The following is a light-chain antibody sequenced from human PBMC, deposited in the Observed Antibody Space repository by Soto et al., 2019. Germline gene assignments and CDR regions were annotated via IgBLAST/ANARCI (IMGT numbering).Light chain of an antibody. CDR2: DAS. Sequence: EIVLTQSPGTLSVSPGERATLSCRASQSVSSKLAWYQQKPGQAPRLLIYDASTRATGIPARFSGSGSGTEFTLTISSLQSEDFAVYYCQQRSNWPPPITFGQGTRLEIK. J-gene: IGKJ5*01. CDR1: QSVSSK. V-gene: IGKV3-15*01. CDR3: QQRSNWPPPIT.